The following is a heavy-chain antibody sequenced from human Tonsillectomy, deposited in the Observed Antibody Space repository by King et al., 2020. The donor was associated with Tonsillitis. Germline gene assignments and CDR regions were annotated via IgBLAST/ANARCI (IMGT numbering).Heavy chain of an antibody. V-gene: IGHV2-5*01. J-gene: IGHJ4*02. CDR2: IYLNDDK. CDR3: AHRLLSDSGYSYGLDY. D-gene: IGHD5-18*01. CDR1: GFSLSDSVVG. Sequence: TLKESGPTLVKPTQTLTLTCTFSGFSLSDSVVGVGWIRQPPGKALEWLALIYLNDDKRYSPPLNSRLTITKDTSKNQVVLTMTNMDPVDTATYFCAHRLLSDSGYSYGLDYWGQGTLVTVSS.